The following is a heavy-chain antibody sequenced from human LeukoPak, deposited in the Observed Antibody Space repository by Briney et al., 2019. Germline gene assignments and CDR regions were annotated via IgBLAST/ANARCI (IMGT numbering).Heavy chain of an antibody. D-gene: IGHD1-26*01. CDR1: GGSISSNKYY. Sequence: PSETLSLTCTVSGGSISSNKYYWGWIRQPPGNGLEWLGSIYYSGSTYYNPSLKSRVTISIDTSKNQFSLKLSSVTAADTAVYYCSTPYSGGYHGLDIWGQGTMVTVSS. CDR2: IYYSGST. J-gene: IGHJ3*02. CDR3: STPYSGGYHGLDI. V-gene: IGHV4-39*01.